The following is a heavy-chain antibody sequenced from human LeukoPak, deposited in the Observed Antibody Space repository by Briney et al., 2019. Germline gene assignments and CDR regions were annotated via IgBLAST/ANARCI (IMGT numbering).Heavy chain of an antibody. Sequence: ASVKVSCKASGYTFTSYGISWVRQASGQGLEWMGWISAYNGNTNYAQKLQGRVTMTTDTSTSTAYMELRSLRSDDTAVYYCARQSIYSSSWYYYYGMDVWGQGTTVTVSS. J-gene: IGHJ6*02. CDR1: GYTFTSYG. CDR2: ISAYNGNT. D-gene: IGHD6-13*01. CDR3: ARQSIYSSSWYYYYGMDV. V-gene: IGHV1-18*01.